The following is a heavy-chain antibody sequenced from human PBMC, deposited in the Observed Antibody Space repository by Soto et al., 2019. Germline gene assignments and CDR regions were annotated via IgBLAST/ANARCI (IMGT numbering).Heavy chain of an antibody. CDR1: GGSFNRHT. D-gene: IGHD3-22*01. J-gene: IGHJ4*02. CDR2: IIPIFGTE. CDR3: ARGWGYDSTDYYYAY. V-gene: IGHV1-69*01. Sequence: QVQLVQSGAEVRKPGSSVRVSCNASGGSFNRHTLSWVRQAPGQGLEWMGGIIPIFGTENHAQKFQGRGTIIADESTSTVYMELSSLRSDDTAIYYCARGWGYDSTDYYYAYWGQGTLVIVSS.